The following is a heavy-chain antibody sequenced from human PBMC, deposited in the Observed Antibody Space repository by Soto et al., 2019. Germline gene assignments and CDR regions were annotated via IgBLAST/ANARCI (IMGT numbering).Heavy chain of an antibody. J-gene: IGHJ4*01. V-gene: IGHV1-69*05. CDR3: ARAHQYDSYGGGDCFGIDY. CDR1: GDTFSSYA. Sequence: QVQLVQSGAEVKKPGSSVKVSCKASGDTFSSYAIRWVRQAPGQRLEWMGGIIAIIGTANYAQKFQGRVTITTDEATSATYMELSSLRSEAKAVYYCARAHQYDSYGGGDCFGIDYWGQGTMVTVSS. D-gene: IGHD2-21*02. CDR2: IIAIIGTA.